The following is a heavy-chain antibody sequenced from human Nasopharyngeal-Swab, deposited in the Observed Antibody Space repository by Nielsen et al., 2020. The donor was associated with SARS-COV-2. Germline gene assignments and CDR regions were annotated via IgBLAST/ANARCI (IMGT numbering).Heavy chain of an antibody. Sequence: GGSLRLSCAASGFSFSTYSMSWVRQAPGKGLEWVSYISGSSSTIYYADSVKGRFTISRDNAKNSLYLQMNSLRAEDTAVYYCARAPGTTSDYWGQGTLVTVSS. CDR2: ISGSSSTI. V-gene: IGHV3-48*04. CDR3: ARAPGTTSDY. J-gene: IGHJ4*02. D-gene: IGHD1-7*01. CDR1: GFSFSTYS.